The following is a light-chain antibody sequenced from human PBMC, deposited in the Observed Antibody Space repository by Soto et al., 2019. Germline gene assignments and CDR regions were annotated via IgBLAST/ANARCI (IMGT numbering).Light chain of an antibody. CDR3: FLHYSGVAV. V-gene: IGLV7-46*01. CDR2: DTS. Sequence: QTVVTQETSLTVSPGGTVTLTCGSSTGTVTSGHYPYWFQQKPGQAPRTLIYDTSEKQSWTPARFSGSLLGGKAALTLSHDKPEYEADYYCFLHYSGVAVFGGGTKLTVL. J-gene: IGLJ2*01. CDR1: TGTVTSGHY.